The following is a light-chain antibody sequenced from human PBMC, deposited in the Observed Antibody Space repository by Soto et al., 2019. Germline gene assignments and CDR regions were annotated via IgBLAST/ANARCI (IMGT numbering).Light chain of an antibody. CDR3: SSYTSSSTPI. Sequence: QSALTQPASVSGSPGQSITLSCTGTSSDVAGYNYVSWYQQHPGKAPKLMIYDVSNRPSGVSNRFSGSKSGNTASLTISGLQAEDEADYYCSSYTSSSTPIFGGGTQLTVL. CDR2: DVS. CDR1: SSDVAGYNY. J-gene: IGLJ2*01. V-gene: IGLV2-14*01.